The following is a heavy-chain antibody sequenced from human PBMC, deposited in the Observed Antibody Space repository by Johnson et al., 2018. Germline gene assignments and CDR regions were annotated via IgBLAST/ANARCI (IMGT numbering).Heavy chain of an antibody. J-gene: IGHJ4*02. D-gene: IGHD4/OR15-4a*01. Sequence: VQLVQSGGGVVQPGRSLRLSCAASGFTFSLHAMTWVRQAPGKGLEWLAYINPMSSIIYYADSVKGRFTISRDNAKNSLFLQMNSLRDEDTAVYYCARDSGTTGADDYWGQGTLVTVSP. CDR1: GFTFSLHA. CDR3: ARDSGTTGADDY. V-gene: IGHV3-48*02. CDR2: INPMSSII.